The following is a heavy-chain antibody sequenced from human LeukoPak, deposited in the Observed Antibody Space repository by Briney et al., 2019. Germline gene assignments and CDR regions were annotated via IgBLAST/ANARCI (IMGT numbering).Heavy chain of an antibody. CDR2: ISWNSGSI. CDR1: GFTFDDYA. CDR3: AQDKGTTVTNPLRY. J-gene: IGHJ4*02. Sequence: GGSLRLSCAASGFTFDDYAMHWVRQAPGKGLEWVSGISWNSGSIGYADSVKGRFTISRDNAKNSLYLQMNSLRAEDTALYYCAQDKGTTVTNPLRYWGQGTLVTVSS. V-gene: IGHV3-9*01. D-gene: IGHD4-17*01.